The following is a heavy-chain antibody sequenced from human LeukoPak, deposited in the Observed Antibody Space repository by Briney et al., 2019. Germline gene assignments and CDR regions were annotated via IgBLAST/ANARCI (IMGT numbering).Heavy chain of an antibody. V-gene: IGHV4-59*01. Sequence: KASETLSLTCSVSGGSISGWYWSWIRQPPGKGLEWIGYIYYSGSTNYNPSLKSRVTISVDTSKNQFSLKLSSVTAADTAVYYCARFGRGYSYGYDWFDPWGQGTLVTVSS. CDR3: ARFGRGYSYGYDWFDP. J-gene: IGHJ5*02. CDR2: IYYSGST. D-gene: IGHD5-18*01. CDR1: GGSISGWY.